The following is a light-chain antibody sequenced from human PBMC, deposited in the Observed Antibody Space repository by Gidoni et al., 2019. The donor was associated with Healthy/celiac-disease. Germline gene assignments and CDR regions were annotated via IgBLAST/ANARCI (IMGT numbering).Light chain of an antibody. J-gene: IGKJ2*03. CDR3: QQSYSTLYS. CDR2: AAS. Sequence: DIQMTQSPSSLSASVGDRVTSTCRASQSISSYLNLYQQKPGKAPKLLIYAASSLQSGVPSRFSGSGSGTDFTLTISSLQPEDFATYYCQQSYSTLYSFGQGTKLEIK. V-gene: IGKV1-39*01. CDR1: QSISSY.